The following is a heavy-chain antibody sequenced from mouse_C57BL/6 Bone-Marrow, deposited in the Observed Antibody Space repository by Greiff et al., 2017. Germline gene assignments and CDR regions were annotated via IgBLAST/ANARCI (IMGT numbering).Heavy chain of an antibody. CDR2: IYPGDGDT. CDR1: GYAFSSSW. CDR3: ARVRGTGAY. D-gene: IGHD3-3*01. V-gene: IGHV1-82*01. J-gene: IGHJ3*01. Sequence: QVQLQQSGPELVKPGASVKISCKASGYAFSSSWMNWVKQRPGKGLEWIGRIYPGDGDTNYNEKFKGKATLTADKSSSTAYMELRSLTSEDSAVYFCARVRGTGAYWGQGTLVTVSA.